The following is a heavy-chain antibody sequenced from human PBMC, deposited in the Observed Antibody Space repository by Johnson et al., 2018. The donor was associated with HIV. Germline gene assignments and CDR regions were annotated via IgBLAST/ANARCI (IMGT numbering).Heavy chain of an antibody. Sequence: VQLVESGGGLVQPGGSLRLSCAASGFTFSSYWMHWVRQAPGKGLVWVSRINSDGSSTSYADSVKGRFTISRDNAKNTLYLQMNSLRAEDTAVYYCARGGDYGSGSYYKEGAFDIWGQGTMVTVSS. J-gene: IGHJ3*02. D-gene: IGHD3-10*01. CDR2: INSDGSST. V-gene: IGHV3-74*02. CDR1: GFTFSSYW. CDR3: ARGGDYGSGSYYKEGAFDI.